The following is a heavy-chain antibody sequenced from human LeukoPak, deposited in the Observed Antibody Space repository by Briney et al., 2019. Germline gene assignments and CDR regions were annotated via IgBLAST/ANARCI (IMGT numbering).Heavy chain of an antibody. CDR2: IYYSGST. D-gene: IGHD3-22*01. J-gene: IGHJ4*02. V-gene: IGHV4-39*01. CDR1: GGSISSSSYY. CDR3: ARQDYYDSRYYFDY. Sequence: SETLSLTCTVSGGSISSSSYYWGWIRQPPGKGLEWIGSIYYSGSTYYNPSLKSRVTISVDTSKNQFSLKLSSVTAADTAVYYCARQDYYDSRYYFDYWGQGTLVTVSS.